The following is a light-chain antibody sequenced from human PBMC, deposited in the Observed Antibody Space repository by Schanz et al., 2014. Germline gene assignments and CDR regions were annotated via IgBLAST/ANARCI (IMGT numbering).Light chain of an antibody. CDR1: QSVSSH. CDR2: GAS. J-gene: IGKJ2*02. V-gene: IGKV3-20*01. Sequence: IVMTQSPATLSVSPGERATLSCRASQSVSSHLVWYQQKFGQAPRLLIYGASIRATGIPARFSGSGSGTDFTLTISRLEPEDFALYYCQQYGSSPPCTFGQGTKLEIK. CDR3: QQYGSSPPCT.